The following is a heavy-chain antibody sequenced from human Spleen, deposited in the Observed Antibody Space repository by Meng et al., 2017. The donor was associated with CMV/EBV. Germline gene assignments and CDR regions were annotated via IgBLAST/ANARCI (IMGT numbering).Heavy chain of an antibody. CDR2: TFHRSTWYN. J-gene: IGHJ4*02. CDR3: ARVSGGYNYGTFDY. V-gene: IGHV6-1*01. Sequence: DCFSTNSAAWHWIRQSPSRGLEWLGKTFHRSTWYNDYALSVKSRITINPDTSKNQFSLHLKSVTPEDTAVYYCARVSGGYNYGTFDYWGRGTLVTVSS. D-gene: IGHD5-18*01. CDR1: DCFSTNSAA.